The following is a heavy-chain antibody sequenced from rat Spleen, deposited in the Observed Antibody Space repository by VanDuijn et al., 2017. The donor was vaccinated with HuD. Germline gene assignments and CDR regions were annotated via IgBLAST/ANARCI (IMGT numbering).Heavy chain of an antibody. CDR3: ARPGSDWAFVY. CDR1: GFTFSDYY. D-gene: IGHD1-4*01. Sequence: EVQLVESGGGLVQPGRSLKLSCAASGFTFSDYYMAWVRQAPKKGLEWVAYISYEGRSTDYGDSVKGRFTVSRDHAKSTLYLQMNSLRSEDTATYYCARPGSDWAFVYWGQGTLVTVSS. J-gene: IGHJ3*01. V-gene: IGHV5-22*01. CDR2: ISYEGRST.